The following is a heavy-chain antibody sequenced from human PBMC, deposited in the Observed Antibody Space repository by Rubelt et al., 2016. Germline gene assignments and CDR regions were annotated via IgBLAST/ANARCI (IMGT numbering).Heavy chain of an antibody. D-gene: IGHD5-18*01. Sequence: SRGGLVQPGGSLRVSCAASGFTFSRYAMNWVRQAPGKGLEWVAAISGSGGSTFYADSVEGRFIISRDNAKNSLYLQMNSLRAEDTAVYYCAIPGYSYGTSDYWGQGTLVTVSS. V-gene: IGHV3-23*01. J-gene: IGHJ4*02. CDR2: ISGSGGST. CDR3: AIPGYSYGTSDY. CDR1: GFTFSRYA.